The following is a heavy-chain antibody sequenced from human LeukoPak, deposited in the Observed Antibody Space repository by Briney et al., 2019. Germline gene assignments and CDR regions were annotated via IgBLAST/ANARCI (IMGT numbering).Heavy chain of an antibody. V-gene: IGHV3-7*01. D-gene: IGHD1-14*01. CDR2: IKQDGSET. Sequence: GGSLRLSCAASGFTSSTYWMSWVRQAPGKGLEWVASIKQDGSETYYVDSVKGRFTISRDNAKNTLYLQMNSLRAEDTAVYYCARGDHVGYYLDYWGQGSLVTVSS. CDR3: ARGDHVGYYLDY. CDR1: GFTSSTYW. J-gene: IGHJ4*02.